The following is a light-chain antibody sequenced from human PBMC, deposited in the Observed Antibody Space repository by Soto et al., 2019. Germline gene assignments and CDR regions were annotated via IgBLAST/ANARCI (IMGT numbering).Light chain of an antibody. Sequence: QSALTQPASVSGSPGQSITISCTGTSSDVGSYNRVSWYQQHPDEAPKIMIYEVNNRPSGVSTRFSGSKSGNTASLTISGLQAEDEGDYYCQSYDSTLSARYVFGTGTKVTVL. CDR3: QSYDSTLSARYV. J-gene: IGLJ1*01. V-gene: IGLV2-14*01. CDR1: SSDVGSYNR. CDR2: EVN.